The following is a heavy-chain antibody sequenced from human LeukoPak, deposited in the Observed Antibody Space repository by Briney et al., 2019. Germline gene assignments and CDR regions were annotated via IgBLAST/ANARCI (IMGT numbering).Heavy chain of an antibody. CDR1: GGSFSGYY. D-gene: IGHD3-22*01. CDR3: ARGRPFLYYDSSGYSWFDP. J-gene: IGHJ5*02. V-gene: IGHV4-34*01. CDR2: INHSGST. Sequence: PSETLSLTCAAYGGSFSGYYWSWIRQPPGKGLEWIGEINHSGSTNYNPSLKSRVTISVDTSKNQFSLKLSSVIAADTAVYYCARGRPFLYYDSSGYSWFDPWGQGTLVTVSS.